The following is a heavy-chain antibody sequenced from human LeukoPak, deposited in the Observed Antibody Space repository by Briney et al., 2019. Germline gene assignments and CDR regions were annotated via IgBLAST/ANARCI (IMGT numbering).Heavy chain of an antibody. J-gene: IGHJ4*02. Sequence: VSVKVSCKASGYTFSSYGISWVRQAPGQGLEWMGWISGYNGYTHFAQKFQDRFTMTTDISTTTAYMELRSLRSDDTAVYYCAREVAGLGREFDYWGQGTLVTVSS. V-gene: IGHV1-18*01. CDR2: ISGYNGYT. D-gene: IGHD3/OR15-3a*01. CDR1: GYTFSSYG. CDR3: AREVAGLGREFDY.